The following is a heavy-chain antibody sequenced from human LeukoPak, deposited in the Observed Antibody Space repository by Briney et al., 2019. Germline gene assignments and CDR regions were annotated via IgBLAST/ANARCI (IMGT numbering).Heavy chain of an antibody. V-gene: IGHV3-53*05. CDR2: IYSGGST. CDR3: AKGSVAARLFFDY. J-gene: IGHJ4*02. CDR1: EFSVGSNY. Sequence: PGGSLRLSCAASEFSVGSNYMTWVRQAPGKGLEWVSLIYSGGSTYYADSVKGRFTISRDNSKNTLYLQMNSLRTEDTAVYYCAKGSVAARLFFDYWGQGTLVTVSS. D-gene: IGHD6-6*01.